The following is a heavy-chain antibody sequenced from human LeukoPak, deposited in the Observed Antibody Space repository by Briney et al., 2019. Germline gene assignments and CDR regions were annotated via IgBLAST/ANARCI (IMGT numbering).Heavy chain of an antibody. CDR1: GGSMSSGNYY. CDR2: IDNSGSI. CDR3: ARGDWFDP. V-gene: IGHV4-61*02. Sequence: PSQTLSLTCTVSGGSMSSGNYYWSWLRHPAGKGLEWIGRIDNSGSINYNPSLRSRVTISLDTSKNQFSLNLTSVTAADTAVYYCARGDWFDPWGQGTLVAVSS. J-gene: IGHJ5*02.